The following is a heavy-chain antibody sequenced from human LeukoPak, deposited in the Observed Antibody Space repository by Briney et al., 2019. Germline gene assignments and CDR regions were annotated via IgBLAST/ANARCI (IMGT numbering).Heavy chain of an antibody. CDR3: ARDLLGDPSAYFDY. CDR2: INKDNGDT. J-gene: IGHJ4*02. D-gene: IGHD3-10*01. CDR1: GYTFTSYA. V-gene: IGHV1-3*04. Sequence: ASVKVSRKASGYTFTSYAMHWVRQAPNQRLEWMGWINKDNGDTKYSPKFQGRVTITRDTSASTSYMELSSLRSEDTAIYYCARDLLGDPSAYFDYWGQGTLVTVSS.